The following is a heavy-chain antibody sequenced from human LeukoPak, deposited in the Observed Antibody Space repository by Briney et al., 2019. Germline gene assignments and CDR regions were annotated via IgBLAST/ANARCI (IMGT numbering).Heavy chain of an antibody. V-gene: IGHV3-53*01. Sequence: GGSLRLSRAASGFNVTSNYMRWVRQAPGKGLEWVSAIFSAGSIFYADSVKGRFTISRDSSKNTVYLQMNSLRAEDTAVYYCAKVDYWGQGTLVAVSS. CDR1: GFNVTSNY. CDR3: AKVDY. J-gene: IGHJ4*02. CDR2: IFSAGSI.